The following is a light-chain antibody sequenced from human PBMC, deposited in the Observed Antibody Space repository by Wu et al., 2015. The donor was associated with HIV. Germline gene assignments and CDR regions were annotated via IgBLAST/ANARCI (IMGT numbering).Light chain of an antibody. CDR3: QQRGNWPPYT. CDR2: DAS. Sequence: EIVLTQSPATLSLSPGERATLSCRASQSISSYLGWYQHKPGQAPRLLISDASNRATGIPARFSGSGSGTDFTLIIINVEPEDSAVYYCQQRGNWPPYTFGQGTKVEIK. J-gene: IGKJ2*01. CDR1: QSISSY. V-gene: IGKV3-11*01.